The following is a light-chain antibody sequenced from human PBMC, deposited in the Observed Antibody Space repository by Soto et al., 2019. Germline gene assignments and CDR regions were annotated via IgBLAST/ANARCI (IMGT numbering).Light chain of an antibody. CDR3: QQYNDWPRRT. J-gene: IGKJ1*01. CDR2: GTS. V-gene: IGKV3-15*01. Sequence: DIVMTQSPANLSVSPGERVTLSCRASQGVSINLAWYQQKPGQAPRLLIYGTSTRATDVPARFTGSGSGTEFTLPIISVQSEDFAVYYCQQYNDWPRRTFGHGTKVLIK. CDR1: QGVSIN.